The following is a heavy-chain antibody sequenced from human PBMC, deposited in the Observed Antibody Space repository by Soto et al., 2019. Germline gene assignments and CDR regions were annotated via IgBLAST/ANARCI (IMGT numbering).Heavy chain of an antibody. CDR3: ARDARGGGGEWEYYYYMDV. CDR2: IYHSGST. Sequence: SETLSLTCAVSSGSISSSNWWSWVRQPPGKGLEWIGEIYHSGSTNYNPSLKSRVTISVDKSKNQFSLKLSSVTAADTAVYYCARDARGGGGEWEYYYYMDVRAKGTTVTVSS. D-gene: IGHD1-26*01. V-gene: IGHV4-4*02. J-gene: IGHJ6*03. CDR1: SGSISSSNW.